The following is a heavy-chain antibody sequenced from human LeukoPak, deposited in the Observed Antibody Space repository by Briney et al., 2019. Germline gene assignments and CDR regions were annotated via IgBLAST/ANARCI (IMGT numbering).Heavy chain of an antibody. D-gene: IGHD1-26*01. CDR2: INHSGST. J-gene: IGHJ4*02. V-gene: IGHV4-34*01. Sequence: SETLSLTCAVYGVSFSGYYWSWIRQPPGKGLEWIGEINHSGSTNYNPSLKSRVTISVDTSKNQFSLKLSSVTAADTAVYYCASLYSGSYDAGSDYWGQGTLVTVSS. CDR3: ASLYSGSYDAGSDY. CDR1: GVSFSGYY.